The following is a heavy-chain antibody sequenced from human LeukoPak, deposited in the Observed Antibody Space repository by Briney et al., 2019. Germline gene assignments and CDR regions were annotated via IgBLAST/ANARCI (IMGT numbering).Heavy chain of an antibody. CDR1: GGAFSSYT. J-gene: IGHJ5*02. CDR3: ARDVSLTTSWFDP. V-gene: IGHV1-69*04. CDR2: IVPILGIA. Sequence: SVKVSCKASGGAFSSYTISWVRQAPGQGLEWMGRIVPILGIANYAQKFQGRVTITADKSTSTAYMELSSLRSEDTAVYYCARDVSLTTSWFDPWGQGTLVTVSS. D-gene: IGHD4-11*01.